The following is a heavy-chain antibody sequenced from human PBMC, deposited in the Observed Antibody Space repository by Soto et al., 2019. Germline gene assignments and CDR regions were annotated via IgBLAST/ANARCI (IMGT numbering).Heavy chain of an antibody. V-gene: IGHV1-46*01. D-gene: IGHD6-6*01. J-gene: IGHJ6*02. Sequence: ASVKVSCKASGYTFTSYYMHWVRQAPGQGLEWMGIINPCGGSTSYAQKFQGRVTMTRDTSTSTVYMELSSLRSEDTAVYYCARSLYSSSSLDYYYGMDVWGQGTTVTVSS. CDR1: GYTFTSYY. CDR3: ARSLYSSSSLDYYYGMDV. CDR2: INPCGGST.